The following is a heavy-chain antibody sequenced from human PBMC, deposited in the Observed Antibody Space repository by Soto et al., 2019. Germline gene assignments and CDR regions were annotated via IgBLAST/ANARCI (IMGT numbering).Heavy chain of an antibody. V-gene: IGHV3-11*01. CDR1: GFTFSDYY. CDR3: ASSDCSSTSCYGDYYYYMDV. Sequence: GGSLRLSCAASGFTFSDYYMSWIRQAPGKGLEWVSYISSSGSTIYYADSVKGRFTISRDNAKNSLYLQMNSLMAEDTAVYYCASSDCSSTSCYGDYYYYMDVWGKGTTVTVSS. J-gene: IGHJ6*03. CDR2: ISSSGSTI. D-gene: IGHD2-2*01.